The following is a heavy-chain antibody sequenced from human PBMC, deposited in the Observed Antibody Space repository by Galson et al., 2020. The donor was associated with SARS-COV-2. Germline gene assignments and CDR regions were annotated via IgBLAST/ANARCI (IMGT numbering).Heavy chain of an antibody. CDR2: IKSKTDGGTT. CDR1: GFTFSNAW. Sequence: GESLKISCAASGFTFSNAWMSWVRQAPGKGLEWVGRIKSKTDGGTTDYAAPVKGRFTISRDDSKNTLYLQMNSLKTEDTAVYYCTTVSPNIVVVAAAMYYYYYGMDVWGQGTTVTVSS. CDR3: TTVSPNIVVVAAAMYYYYYGMDV. D-gene: IGHD2-2*01. J-gene: IGHJ6*02. V-gene: IGHV3-15*01.